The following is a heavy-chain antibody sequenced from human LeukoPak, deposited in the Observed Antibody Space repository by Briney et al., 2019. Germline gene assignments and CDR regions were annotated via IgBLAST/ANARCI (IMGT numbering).Heavy chain of an antibody. CDR3: ARGLRAGT. J-gene: IGHJ5*02. CDR1: GXTXXSXD. D-gene: IGHD3-10*01. V-gene: IGHV1-8*01. CDR2: MNPNSGNT. Sequence: ASVKVSXKAXGXTXXSXDIXWVRQATGQGLEWMGWMNPNSGNTSYAQKFQGRVTMTRNTSISTAYMELSSLRSEDTAVYYCARGLRAGTWGQGTLVTVSS.